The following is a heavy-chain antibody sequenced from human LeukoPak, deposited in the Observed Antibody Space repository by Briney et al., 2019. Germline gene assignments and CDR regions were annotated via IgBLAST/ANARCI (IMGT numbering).Heavy chain of an antibody. Sequence: SETLSLTCSVSGGSISSSAYYWSWIRQPPGKGLEWIGYIYYRVTSDYNPSLKSRVTMSVDMSTRQISLKLSSVTAADTAVYYCARAVGGDGSGSLWGPGTLVTVSS. CDR2: IYYRVTS. CDR1: GGSISSSAYY. D-gene: IGHD3-10*01. CDR3: ARAVGGDGSGSL. J-gene: IGHJ4*02. V-gene: IGHV4-61*08.